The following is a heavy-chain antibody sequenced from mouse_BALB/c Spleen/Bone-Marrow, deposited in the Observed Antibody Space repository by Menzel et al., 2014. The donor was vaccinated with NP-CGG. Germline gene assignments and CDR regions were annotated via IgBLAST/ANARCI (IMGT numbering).Heavy chain of an antibody. Sequence: VQLQQSGPELVKPGASVKMSCKASGYTFTSYIMHWVKQKPGQGLEWIGYINPYNDGTKYNEKFKGKATLTSDKSSSTAYMELSSLTSEDSAVDYCARRWSPYAMDYWGQGTSVTVSS. CDR3: ARRWSPYAMDY. D-gene: IGHD2-3*01. CDR2: INPYNDGT. J-gene: IGHJ4*01. V-gene: IGHV1-14*01. CDR1: GYTFTSYI.